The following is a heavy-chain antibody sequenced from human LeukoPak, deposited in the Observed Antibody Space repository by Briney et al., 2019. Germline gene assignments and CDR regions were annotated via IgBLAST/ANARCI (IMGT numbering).Heavy chain of an antibody. CDR3: ARGDSSSWGYYFDY. CDR2: IKQDGSEK. V-gene: IGHV3-7*01. CDR1: GFTFSSYW. Sequence: GGSLRLSCAASGFTFSSYWMSWVRQAPGKGLEWVAHIKQDGSEKYYVDSVKGRFTISRDNAKNSLYLQMNSLRAEYTAVYYCARGDSSSWGYYFDYWGQGTLVTVSS. J-gene: IGHJ4*02. D-gene: IGHD6-13*01.